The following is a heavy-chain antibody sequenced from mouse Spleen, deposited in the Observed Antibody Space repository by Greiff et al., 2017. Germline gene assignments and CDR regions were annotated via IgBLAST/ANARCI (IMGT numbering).Heavy chain of an antibody. J-gene: IGHJ4*01. CDR1: GFTFSSYA. D-gene: IGHD1-1*01. CDR3: AREGVLRYPHAMDY. CDR2: ISSGGST. V-gene: IGHV5-6-5*01. Sequence: EVHLVESGGGLVKPGGSLKLSCAASGFTFSSYAMSWVRQTPEKRLEWVASISSGGSTYYPDSVKGRFTISRDNARNILYLQMSSLRSEDTAMYYCAREGVLRYPHAMDYWGQGTSVTVSS.